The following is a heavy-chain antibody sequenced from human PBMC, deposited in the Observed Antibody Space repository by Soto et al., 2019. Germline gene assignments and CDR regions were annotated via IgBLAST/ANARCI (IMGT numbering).Heavy chain of an antibody. J-gene: IGHJ4*02. CDR1: GGSVSSDSFY. CDR3: ARANLAAAGTVYY. D-gene: IGHD6-13*01. CDR2: IYYSGTT. Sequence: QVQLQESGPGLVKPSETLSLTCTVSGGSVSSDSFYWSWIRQPPGKGLEWIGYIYYSGTTKYNPSLKSRVTISVDTSKNQFSPKLSSVTAADTAVYYCARANLAAAGTVYYWGQGTLVTVSS. V-gene: IGHV4-61*01.